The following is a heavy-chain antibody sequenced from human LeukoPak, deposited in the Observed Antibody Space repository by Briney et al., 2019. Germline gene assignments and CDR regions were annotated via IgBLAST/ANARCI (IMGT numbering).Heavy chain of an antibody. CDR2: IRYDGSNK. J-gene: IGHJ4*02. CDR3: AKGYDSSGYYSPLDY. V-gene: IGHV3-30*02. CDR1: GFTFSSYG. Sequence: PGGSLRLSCAASGFTFSSYGMHWVRQAPGKGLEWVAFIRYDGSNKYYADSVKGRFTISRDNSKNTLYLQMNSLRAEGTAVYYCAKGYDSSGYYSPLDYWGQGTLVTVSS. D-gene: IGHD3-22*01.